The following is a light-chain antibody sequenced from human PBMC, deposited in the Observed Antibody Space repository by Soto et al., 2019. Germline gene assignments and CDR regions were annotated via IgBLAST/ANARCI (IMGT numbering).Light chain of an antibody. CDR3: LSYTSRNSLV. Sequence: PGPLCPSRGQPFAISRSGNRPDRGVYTSVSWYQQHPGKAPKLLSYEMTNRPPGVSSRFSDSKSGNTASLTISGLQADDEGDYHCLSYTSRNSLVFGSGTKVTVL. CDR2: EMT. CDR1: RPDRGVYTS. J-gene: IGLJ1*01. V-gene: IGLV2-14*01.